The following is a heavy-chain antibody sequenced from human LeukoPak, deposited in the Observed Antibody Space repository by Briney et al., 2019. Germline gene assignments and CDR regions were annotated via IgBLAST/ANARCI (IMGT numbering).Heavy chain of an antibody. CDR1: GSTFSSYW. J-gene: IGHJ3*02. CDR2: IKQDGSAK. V-gene: IGHV3-7*05. D-gene: IGHD1-1*01. CDR3: ARPTTGNAFDI. Sequence: GGSLRLSCAASGSTFSSYWMTWVRQAPGKGLEWVANIKQDGSAKYYVDSVKGRFSISRDNAKSSLYLQMNSLRAEDTAVYFCARPTTGNAFDIWGQGTMVTVSS.